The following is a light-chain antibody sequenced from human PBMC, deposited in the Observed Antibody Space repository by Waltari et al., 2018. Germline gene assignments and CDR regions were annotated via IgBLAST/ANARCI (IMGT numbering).Light chain of an antibody. V-gene: IGLV5-45*03. CDR2: YKSDSDK. CDR1: SGINVGTYR. CDR3: MIWHGSAAV. J-gene: IGLJ7*01. Sequence: QAVLTPPSSLSATPGASASLTCTLRSGINVGTYRIYWYQQKPGSPPQYLLRYKSDSDKQQGSGVPSRFSGSKDVSANAGILLISGLQSEDEAYYYCMIWHGSAAVFGGGTQLTVL.